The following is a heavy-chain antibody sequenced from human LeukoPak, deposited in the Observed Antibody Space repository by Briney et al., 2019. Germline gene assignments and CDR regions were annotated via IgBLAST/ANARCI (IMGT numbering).Heavy chain of an antibody. J-gene: IGHJ4*02. V-gene: IGHV1-46*01. CDR2: INPSGGST. CDR1: GYTFTSYY. CDR3: ARDPPYYEIFRTKGHQNAYYFDY. Sequence: ASVKVSCKASGYTFTSYYMHWVRQAPGQGLEWMGIINPSGGSTSYAQKFQGRVTMTRDTSTSTVYMELSSLRSEDTAVYYCARDPPYYEIFRTKGHQNAYYFDYWGQGTLVTVSS. D-gene: IGHD3-9*01.